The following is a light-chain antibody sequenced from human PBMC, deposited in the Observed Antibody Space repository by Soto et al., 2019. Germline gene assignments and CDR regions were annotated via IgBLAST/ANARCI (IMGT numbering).Light chain of an antibody. Sequence: QSVLTQPPSASGSPGQSVTISCTGTSSVVGDNKYVSWYQQQPGKAPKVIIYEISERPSGVPDRFSGSKSGNTASLTVSGLRAEDEADYYCSSYAGSNNFRVFGGGTKLTVL. J-gene: IGLJ2*01. CDR2: EIS. V-gene: IGLV2-8*01. CDR3: SSYAGSNNFRV. CDR1: SSVVGDNKY.